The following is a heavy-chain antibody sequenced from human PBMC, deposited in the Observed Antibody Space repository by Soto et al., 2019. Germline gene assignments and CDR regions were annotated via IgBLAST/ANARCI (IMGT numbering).Heavy chain of an antibody. CDR2: IYYSGST. Sequence: LETLSLTCTVSGDSMSSYYWYWIRQPPGKGLEWIGSIYYSGSTYYNPSLKSRVTISVDTSKNQFSLKLSSVTAADTAVYYCATQEVGGSYVYTFDPWGQGTLVTVSS. D-gene: IGHD1-26*01. CDR1: GDSMSSYY. V-gene: IGHV4-59*05. CDR3: ATQEVGGSYVYTFDP. J-gene: IGHJ5*02.